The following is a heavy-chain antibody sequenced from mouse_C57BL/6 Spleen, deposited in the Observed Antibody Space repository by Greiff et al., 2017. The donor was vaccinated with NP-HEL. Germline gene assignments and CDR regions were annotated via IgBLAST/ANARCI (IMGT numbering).Heavy chain of an antibody. J-gene: IGHJ4*01. Sequence: EVQLQQSGPELVKPGASVKISCKASGYTFTDYYMNWVKQSHGKSLEWIGDINPNNGGTSYNQKFKGKATLTVDKSSSTAYMELRNLTSEDSAVYYCARRSGPSMDYWGQGTSVTVSS. CDR2: INPNNGGT. D-gene: IGHD3-2*02. V-gene: IGHV1-26*01. CDR1: GYTFTDYY. CDR3: ARRSGPSMDY.